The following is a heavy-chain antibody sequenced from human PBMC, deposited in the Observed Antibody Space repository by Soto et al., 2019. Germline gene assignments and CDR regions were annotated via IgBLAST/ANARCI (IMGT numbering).Heavy chain of an antibody. CDR1: GGSISSYY. Sequence: SETLSLTCTVSGGSISSYYWSWIRQPPGKGLEWIGYIYYSGSTNYNPSLKSRVTISVDTSKNQFSLKLSSVTAADTAVYYCARGGRITIFGVALENWFDPWGPGTLVTVSS. V-gene: IGHV4-59*01. J-gene: IGHJ5*02. CDR3: ARGGRITIFGVALENWFDP. D-gene: IGHD3-3*01. CDR2: IYYSGST.